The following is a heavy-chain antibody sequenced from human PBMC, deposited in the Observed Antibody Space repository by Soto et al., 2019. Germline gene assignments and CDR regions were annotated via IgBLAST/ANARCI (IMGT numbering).Heavy chain of an antibody. Sequence: PGESLKISCKGSGYSFTSYWIGWVRQMPGKGLEWMGIIYPGDSDTRYSPSFQGQVTISADKSISTAYLQWSSLKASDTAMYYCARERVTMVRGADYYYYGMDVWGQGTTVTVSS. CDR3: ARERVTMVRGADYYYYGMDV. CDR1: GYSFTSYW. V-gene: IGHV5-51*01. D-gene: IGHD3-10*01. CDR2: IYPGDSDT. J-gene: IGHJ6*02.